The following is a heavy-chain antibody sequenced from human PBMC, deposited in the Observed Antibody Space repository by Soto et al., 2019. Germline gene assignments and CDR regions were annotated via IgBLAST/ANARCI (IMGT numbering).Heavy chain of an antibody. V-gene: IGHV3-30-3*01. CDR1: GFTFSSYA. Sequence: GGSLRLSXAASGFTFSSYAMHWVRQAPGKGLEWVAVISYDGSNKYYADSVKGRFTISRDNSKNTLYLQMNSLRAEDTAVYYCARDGKGYDSSGYPDYWGQGTLVTVSS. CDR2: ISYDGSNK. D-gene: IGHD3-22*01. J-gene: IGHJ4*02. CDR3: ARDGKGYDSSGYPDY.